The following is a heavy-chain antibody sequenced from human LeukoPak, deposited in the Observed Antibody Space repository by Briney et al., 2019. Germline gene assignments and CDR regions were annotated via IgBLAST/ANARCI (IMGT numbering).Heavy chain of an antibody. CDR2: IKQDGSEK. V-gene: IGHV3-7*01. J-gene: IGHJ3*02. D-gene: IGHD5-12*01. CDR3: ARDRYSGYGIYGDYGHDAFDI. CDR1: GFTFSSYW. Sequence: GGSLRLSCAASGFTFSSYWMSWVRQAPGKGLEWVANIKQDGSEKYYVDSVKGRFTISRDNAKNSLYLQMNSLRAEDTAVYYCARDRYSGYGIYGDYGHDAFDIWGQGTMVTVSS.